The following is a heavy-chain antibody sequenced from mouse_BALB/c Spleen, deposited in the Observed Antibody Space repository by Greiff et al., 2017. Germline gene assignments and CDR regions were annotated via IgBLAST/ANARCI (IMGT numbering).Heavy chain of an antibody. CDR3: SRDYGYYFDY. D-gene: IGHD1-2*01. Sequence: QVQLQQSGPGLVAPSQSLSITCTVSGFSLTSYGVHWVRQPPGKGLEWLGVIWAGGSTNYNSALMSRLSISKDNSKSQVFLKMNSLQTDDTAMDYCSRDYGYYFDYWGQGTTLTVSS. V-gene: IGHV2-9*02. J-gene: IGHJ2*01. CDR1: GFSLTSYG. CDR2: IWAGGST.